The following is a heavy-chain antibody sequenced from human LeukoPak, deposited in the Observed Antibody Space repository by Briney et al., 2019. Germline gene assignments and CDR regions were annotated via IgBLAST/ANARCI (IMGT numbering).Heavy chain of an antibody. CDR2: ICGCGGST. CDR1: GFTFSSYA. V-gene: IGHV3-23*01. CDR3: AKDQGPGGWFDP. J-gene: IGHJ5*02. D-gene: IGHD3-16*01. Sequence: PGGSLRLSCAASGFTFSSYAMSWVRQAPGKGLEWVSAICGCGGSTYYADSVKGRFTISRDNSKNTLYLQMNSLRAEDTAVYYCAKDQGPGGWFDPWGQGTLVTVSS.